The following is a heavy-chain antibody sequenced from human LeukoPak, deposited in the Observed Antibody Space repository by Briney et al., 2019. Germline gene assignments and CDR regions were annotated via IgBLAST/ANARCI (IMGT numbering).Heavy chain of an antibody. CDR2: IYTSGST. D-gene: IGHD3-22*01. CDR3: ARDYYYDSSGYYLDAFDI. J-gene: IGHJ3*02. CDR1: GGSISSYY. Sequence: SSETLSLTCTVSGGSISSYYWSRIRQPAGKGLEWIGRIYTSGSTNYNPSLKSRVTMSVDTSKNQFSLKLSSVTAADTAVYYCARDYYYDSSGYYLDAFDIWGQGTMVTVSS. V-gene: IGHV4-4*07.